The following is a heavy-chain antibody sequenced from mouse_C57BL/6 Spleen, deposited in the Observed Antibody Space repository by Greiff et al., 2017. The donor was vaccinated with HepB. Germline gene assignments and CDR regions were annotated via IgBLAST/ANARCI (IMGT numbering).Heavy chain of an antibody. V-gene: IGHV1-39*01. CDR3: ASPGGYDGGFAY. J-gene: IGHJ3*01. CDR2: INPNYGTT. CDR1: GYSFTDYN. Sequence: VQLKESGPELVKPGASVKISCKASGYSFTDYNMNWVKQSNGKSLEWIGVINPNYGTTSYNQKFKGKATLTVDQSSSTAYMQLNSLTSEDSAVDYCASPGGYDGGFAYWGQGTLVTVSA. D-gene: IGHD2-2*01.